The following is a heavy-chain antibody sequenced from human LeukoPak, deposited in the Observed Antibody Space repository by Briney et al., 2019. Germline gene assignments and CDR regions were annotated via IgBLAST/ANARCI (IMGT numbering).Heavy chain of an antibody. J-gene: IGHJ6*02. CDR2: IYYSGST. V-gene: IGHV4-59*08. D-gene: IGHD2-2*01. Sequence: SETLSLTCTVSGGSISSYYWSWIRQPPGKGLEWIGYIYYSGSTNYNPSLKSRVTISVDTSKNQFSLKLSSVTAADTAVYYCARAFAVHIVPAAFYYYYGMDVWGQGTTVTVSS. CDR3: ARAFAVHIVPAAFYYYYGMDV. CDR1: GGSISSYY.